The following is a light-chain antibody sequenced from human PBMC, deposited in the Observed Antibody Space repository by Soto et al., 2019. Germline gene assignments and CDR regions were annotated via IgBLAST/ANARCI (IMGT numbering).Light chain of an antibody. CDR3: QQYGSSSWT. J-gene: IGKJ1*01. V-gene: IGKV3-20*01. Sequence: EIVLTQSSSTLSLSPGGRATLPCRANQSVSSSYLAWYQQKPGQAPRLLIYGTSSRATAIPDRFSGSGSGTDFTLTISRLEPEDFAVYYCQQYGSSSWTFGQGTKVDIK. CDR2: GTS. CDR1: QSVSSSY.